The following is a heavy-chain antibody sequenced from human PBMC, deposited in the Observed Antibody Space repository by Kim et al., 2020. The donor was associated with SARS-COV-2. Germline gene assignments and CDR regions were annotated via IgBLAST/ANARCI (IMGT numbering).Heavy chain of an antibody. V-gene: IGHV3-64*04. CDR3: ARDRSGSYYGPFDY. J-gene: IGHJ4*02. D-gene: IGHD1-26*01. Sequence: ADAGKGRFTISRDNSENTLYLQMNSLGAEDTAVYYCARDRSGSYYGPFDYWGQGTLVTVSS.